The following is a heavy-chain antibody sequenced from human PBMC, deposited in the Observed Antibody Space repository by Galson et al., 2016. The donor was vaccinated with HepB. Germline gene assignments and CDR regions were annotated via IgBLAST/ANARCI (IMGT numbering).Heavy chain of an antibody. D-gene: IGHD3-3*01. CDR2: TSYDESNK. V-gene: IGHV3-30*03. CDR3: ARGVGVAAPTIRWDAFDI. Sequence: SLRLSCAASGFTFSREPMHWVRQAPGKGLEWVAVTSYDESNKFYADSVKGRFTISRDNSKNTLYMQMNSLRADDTAVYYCARGVGVAAPTIRWDAFDIWGQGTMVTVSS. J-gene: IGHJ3*02. CDR1: GFTFSREP.